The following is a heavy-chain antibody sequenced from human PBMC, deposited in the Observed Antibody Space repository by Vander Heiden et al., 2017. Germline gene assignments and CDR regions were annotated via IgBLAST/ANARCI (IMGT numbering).Heavy chain of an antibody. CDR3: TTTYYYDSSGYYTFDY. CDR1: GFTFSGSA. D-gene: IGHD3-22*01. CDR2: IRSKANSYAA. Sequence: EVQLVASGGGLVQPGGSLRLSCTASGFTFSGSAMHWVRQASGKGLEWVGRIRSKANSYAAAYAASVKGRFTISRDDSKNTAYLQMNSLKTEDTAVYYCTTTYYYDSSGYYTFDYWGQGTLVTVSS. J-gene: IGHJ4*02. V-gene: IGHV3-73*02.